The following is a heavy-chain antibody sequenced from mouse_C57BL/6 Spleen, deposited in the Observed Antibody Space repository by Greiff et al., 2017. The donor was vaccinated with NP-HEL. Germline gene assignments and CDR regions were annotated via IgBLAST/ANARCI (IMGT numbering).Heavy chain of an antibody. Sequence: QVQLKQSGPELVKPGASVKISCKASGYAFSSSWMNWVKQRPGKGLEWIGRIYPGDGDTNYNGKFKGKATLTADKSSRTAYMQLSSLPSEDSAVYFCARSAMDYWGQGTSVTVSS. CDR1: GYAFSSSW. CDR2: IYPGDGDT. V-gene: IGHV1-82*01. J-gene: IGHJ4*01. CDR3: ARSAMDY.